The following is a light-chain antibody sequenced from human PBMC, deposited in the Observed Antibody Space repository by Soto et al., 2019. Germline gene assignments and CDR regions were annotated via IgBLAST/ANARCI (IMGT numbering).Light chain of an antibody. Sequence: EIVLTNSPATLSLSPGEKATLSCRASQSVRSYLAWYQQKPGKAPRFLVSDASNMATGIPSIFSCSVSGTDFTLTISSLEPEDLAVYYCQQLTNWLLIGFAQGTRLEI. J-gene: IGKJ5*01. CDR1: QSVRSY. CDR3: QQLTNWLLIG. V-gene: IGKV3-11*01. CDR2: DAS.